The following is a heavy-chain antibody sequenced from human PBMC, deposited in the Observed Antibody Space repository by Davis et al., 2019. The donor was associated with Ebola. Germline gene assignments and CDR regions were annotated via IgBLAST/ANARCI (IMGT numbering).Heavy chain of an antibody. D-gene: IGHD1-26*01. V-gene: IGHV3-30*18. CDR2: ISYDGSNK. CDR1: GFTFSSYG. CDR3: AKEGRIVGATPAYFDY. Sequence: GESLKISCAASGFTFSSYGMHWVRQAPGKGLEWVAVISYDGSNKYYADSVKGRFTISRDNSKNTLYLQMNSLRAEDTAVYYCAKEGRIVGATPAYFDYWGQGTLVTVSS. J-gene: IGHJ4*02.